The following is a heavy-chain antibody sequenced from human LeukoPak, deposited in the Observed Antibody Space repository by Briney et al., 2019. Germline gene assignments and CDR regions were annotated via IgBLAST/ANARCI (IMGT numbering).Heavy chain of an antibody. CDR3: ARASTDSPFDY. CDR2: IYSSGRT. D-gene: IGHD2-21*01. CDR1: GGSISSYY. J-gene: IGHJ4*02. V-gene: IGHV4-59*01. Sequence: SETLSLTCTVSGGSISSYYWGWTRQPPGEGLEFVGHIYSSGRTNYNPSLRSRLTISIDTSKNQFSLNLRSVTAADSAVYYCARASTDSPFDYWGLGTLVTVSS.